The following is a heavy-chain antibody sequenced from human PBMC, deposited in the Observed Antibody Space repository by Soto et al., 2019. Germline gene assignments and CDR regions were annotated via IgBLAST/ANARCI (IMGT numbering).Heavy chain of an antibody. Sequence: EVQLVESGGGLVQPGRSLRLSCAASGFTFDDYAMHWVRQVPGKGLEWVSGISWNSGDIGYADPVKGRFTISRDNAKNSLYLQMNSLRAEDTALYYCAKGGSGAVAGRTDYWGQGALVTVSS. D-gene: IGHD6-19*01. J-gene: IGHJ4*02. CDR3: AKGGSGAVAGRTDY. CDR2: ISWNSGDI. CDR1: GFTFDDYA. V-gene: IGHV3-9*01.